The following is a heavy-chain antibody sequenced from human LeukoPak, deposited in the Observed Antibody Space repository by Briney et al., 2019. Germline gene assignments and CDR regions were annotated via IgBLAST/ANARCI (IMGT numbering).Heavy chain of an antibody. CDR1: GYTFTSHY. CDR2: INPSGGST. Sequence: GASVKVSCKASGYTFTSHYIQWVRQAPGQGLEWMGIINPSGGSTNYAQKLQGRVILTRDTSTSTVYMELSSQRSEDTAMYYCATYSGSYYADPFDYWGQGTLVTVSS. CDR3: ATYSGSYYADPFDY. V-gene: IGHV1-46*04. D-gene: IGHD1-26*01. J-gene: IGHJ4*02.